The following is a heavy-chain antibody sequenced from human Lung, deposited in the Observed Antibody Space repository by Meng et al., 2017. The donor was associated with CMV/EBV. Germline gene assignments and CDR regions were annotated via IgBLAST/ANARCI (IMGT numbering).Heavy chain of an antibody. V-gene: IGHV3-43D*03. J-gene: IGHJ6*02. D-gene: IGHD3-10*01. CDR1: GFTFDDYG. CDR2: ISWDGGNA. Sequence: GSLRLSCAASGFTFDDYGMHWVRQAPGKGLEWIALISWDGGNAYYADSVKGRFTISRDNTKNSLYLQMDRLRVEDTAFYYCVKDRGYPAGALMHGMDVWGQGTTVTVSS. CDR3: VKDRGYPAGALMHGMDV.